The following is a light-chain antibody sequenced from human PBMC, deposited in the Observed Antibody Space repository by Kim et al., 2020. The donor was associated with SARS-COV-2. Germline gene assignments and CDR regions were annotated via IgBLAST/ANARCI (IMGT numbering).Light chain of an antibody. J-gene: IGLJ3*02. CDR2: GKN. CDR1: SLRRYY. V-gene: IGLV3-19*01. CDR3: HSRDSSDNHL. Sequence: VDVGQTARSQCRGGSLRRYYAIWYRSKSGQAPVFVIYGKNNRLSGIPDRVSGSSSGNTASLTITGAQAEYEADYFCHSRDSSDNHLFGGGTQLTVL.